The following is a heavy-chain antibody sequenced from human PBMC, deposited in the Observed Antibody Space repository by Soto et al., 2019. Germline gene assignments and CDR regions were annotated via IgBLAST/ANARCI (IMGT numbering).Heavy chain of an antibody. CDR3: AKEKIYYYYGMDV. V-gene: IGHV3-11*01. J-gene: IGHJ6*02. Sequence: GGSLRLSCAASGFTFSDYYMSWIRQAPGKGLEWVSYISSSGSTIYYADSVKGRFTISRDNAKNSLYLQMNSLRAEDTAVYYCAKEKIYYYYGMDVWGQGTTVTVSS. CDR2: ISSSGSTI. CDR1: GFTFSDYY.